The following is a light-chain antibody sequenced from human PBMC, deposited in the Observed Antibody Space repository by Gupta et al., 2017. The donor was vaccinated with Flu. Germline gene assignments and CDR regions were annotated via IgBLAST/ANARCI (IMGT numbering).Light chain of an antibody. Sequence: EIVMTQSPATLSASPGERATLSCRASQNVNSNLAWYQQKPGQAPRLLIYGASNRDTSIPARFSGSGSGTDFTLTISSRQSEDFAVYYCQQYDRWPPATFGQGTKVEIK. CDR2: GAS. CDR1: QNVNSN. V-gene: IGKV3-15*01. J-gene: IGKJ1*01. CDR3: QQYDRWPPAT.